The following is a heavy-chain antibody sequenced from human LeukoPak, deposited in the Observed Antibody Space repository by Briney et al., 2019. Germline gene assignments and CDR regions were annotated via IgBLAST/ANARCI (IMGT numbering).Heavy chain of an antibody. CDR2: IMPMFGTA. Sequence: SVKVSCKASGGTFSSYAISWVRQAPGQGLEWMGRIMPMFGTANYAQKFQGRVTITADESTSTAYMELSSLRSEDTAVYYCAREHYDFWSGYYTPRYYYYYMDVWGKGTTVTVSS. CDR3: AREHYDFWSGYYTPRYYYYYMDV. J-gene: IGHJ6*03. CDR1: GGTFSSYA. D-gene: IGHD3-3*01. V-gene: IGHV1-69*13.